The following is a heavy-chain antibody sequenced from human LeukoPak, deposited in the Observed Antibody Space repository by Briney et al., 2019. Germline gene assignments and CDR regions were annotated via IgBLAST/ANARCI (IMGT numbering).Heavy chain of an antibody. CDR3: ARGEWELPFDY. V-gene: IGHV4-59*08. CDR1: GGSNSSYY. D-gene: IGHD1-26*01. Sequence: SETLSLTCTVSGGSNSSYYWSWIRQPPGKGLEWIGYIYYSGSTNYNPSLKSRVTISVDTSKNQFSLKLSSVTAADTAVYYCARGEWELPFDYWGQGTLVTVSS. CDR2: IYYSGST. J-gene: IGHJ4*02.